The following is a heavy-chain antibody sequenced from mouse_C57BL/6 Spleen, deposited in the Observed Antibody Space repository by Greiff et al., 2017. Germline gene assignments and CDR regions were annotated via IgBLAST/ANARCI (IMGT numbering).Heavy chain of an antibody. CDR2: INPYNGGT. D-gene: IGHD1-1*01. CDR3: ARFPITTVVARYFDV. V-gene: IGHV1-19*01. J-gene: IGHJ1*03. CDR1: GYTFTDYY. Sequence: VQLQQSGPVLVKPGASVKMSCKASGYTFTDYYMNWVKQSHGKSLEWIGVINPYNGGTSYNQKFKGKATLTVDKSSSTAYMELNSLTSEDSAVYYGARFPITTVVARYFDVWGTGTTVTVSS.